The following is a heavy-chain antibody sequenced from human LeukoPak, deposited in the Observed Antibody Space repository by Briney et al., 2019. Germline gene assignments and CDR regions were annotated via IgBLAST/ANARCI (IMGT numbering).Heavy chain of an antibody. CDR1: GFTFSNFH. D-gene: IGHD1-20*01. V-gene: IGHV3-23*01. CDR2: ISDSGGNT. CDR3: AKELRSISATSGFDY. Sequence: GGSLRLSCAASGFTFSNFHMTWVRQSPGKGLEWVSAISDSGGNTWYADCVKGRFTISRDNSKNTVYLQMNSLRAEDTAVYYCAKELRSISATSGFDYWGQGTLVTVSS. J-gene: IGHJ4*02.